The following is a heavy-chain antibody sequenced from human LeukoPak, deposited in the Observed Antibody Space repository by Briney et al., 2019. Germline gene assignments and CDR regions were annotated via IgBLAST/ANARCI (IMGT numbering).Heavy chain of an antibody. CDR2: IYYSGST. CDR3: ARDRRYYFDY. CDR1: GGSISSGGYY. Sequence: SQTLSLTCTVSGGSISSGGYYWSWIRQHPGKGLEWIGYIYYSGSTYYNPSLKSRVTISVDTSKNQFSLKLSSVAAADTAVYYCARDRRYYFDYWGQGTLVTVSS. J-gene: IGHJ4*02. V-gene: IGHV4-31*03.